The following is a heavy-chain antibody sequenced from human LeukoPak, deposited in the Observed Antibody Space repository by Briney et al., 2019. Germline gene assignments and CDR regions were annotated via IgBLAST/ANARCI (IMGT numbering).Heavy chain of an antibody. CDR2: ISAYNGNT. CDR3: ARDLFLAATEREGDDY. Sequence: ASVKVSCKASGYTFTSYGISWVRQAPGQGLEWMGWISAYNGNTNYAQKLQGRVTMTTDTSTSTAYMELRSLRSDDTAVYYCARDLFLAATEREGDDYWGQGTLVTVSS. D-gene: IGHD6-13*01. CDR1: GYTFTSYG. V-gene: IGHV1-18*01. J-gene: IGHJ4*02.